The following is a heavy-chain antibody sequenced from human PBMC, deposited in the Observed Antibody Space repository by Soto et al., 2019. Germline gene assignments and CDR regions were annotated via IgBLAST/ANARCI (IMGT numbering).Heavy chain of an antibody. D-gene: IGHD2-2*02. CDR3: ARLGYCSSTSCYMGLGYYYYGMDV. CDR2: ISGSGGST. CDR1: GFTFSSYA. Sequence: GGSLRLSCAASGFTFSSYAMSWVRQAPGKGLEWVSAISGSGGSTYYADSVKGRFTISRDNSKNTLYLQMNSLRAEDTAVYYCARLGYCSSTSCYMGLGYYYYGMDVWGQGTTVTVSS. V-gene: IGHV3-23*01. J-gene: IGHJ6*02.